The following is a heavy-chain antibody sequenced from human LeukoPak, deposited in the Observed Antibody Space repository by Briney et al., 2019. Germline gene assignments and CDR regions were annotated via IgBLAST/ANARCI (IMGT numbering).Heavy chain of an antibody. Sequence: GGSLRLSCAASGFTFSSYSMNWVRQAPGKGLEWVSSISSSSSYIYYADSVEGRFTISRDNAKNSLYLQMNSLRAEDTAVYYCAREGSSGWYMPYYFDYWGQGTLVTASS. J-gene: IGHJ4*02. D-gene: IGHD6-19*01. V-gene: IGHV3-21*01. CDR3: AREGSSGWYMPYYFDY. CDR2: ISSSSSYI. CDR1: GFTFSSYS.